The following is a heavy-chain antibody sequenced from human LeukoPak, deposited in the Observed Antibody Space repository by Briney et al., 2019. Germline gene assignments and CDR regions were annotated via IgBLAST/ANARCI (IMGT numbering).Heavy chain of an antibody. CDR1: GFTFSSYG. D-gene: IGHD6-13*01. V-gene: IGHV3-30*02. J-gene: IGHJ4*02. CDR3: AKDLQKRIAALTIDY. Sequence: GGSLRLSCAASGFTFSSYGMHWVRQAPGKGLEWVAFIRYDGSNKYYADSVKGRFTISRDNSKNTLYLQMNSLRAKDTAVYYCAKDLQKRIAALTIDYWGQGTLVTVSS. CDR2: IRYDGSNK.